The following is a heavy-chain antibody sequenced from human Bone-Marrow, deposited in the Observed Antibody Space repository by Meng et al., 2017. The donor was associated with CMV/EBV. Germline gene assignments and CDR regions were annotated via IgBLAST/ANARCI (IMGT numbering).Heavy chain of an antibody. D-gene: IGHD3-10*01. CDR1: GFTVSSNY. J-gene: IGHJ6*02. Sequence: GESLKISCAASGFTVSSNYMSWIRQAPGKGLEWVSYISSSGSTIYYADSVKGRFTISRDNAKNSLSLQMNSLRAEDTAVYYCARVPVRGNYYYYYYGMDVWGQGTTVTVSS. CDR2: ISSSGSTI. V-gene: IGHV3-11*04. CDR3: ARVPVRGNYYYYYYGMDV.